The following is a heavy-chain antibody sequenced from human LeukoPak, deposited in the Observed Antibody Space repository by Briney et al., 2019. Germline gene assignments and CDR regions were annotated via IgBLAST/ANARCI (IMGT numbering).Heavy chain of an antibody. V-gene: IGHV4-39*07. CDR1: GGSISTSSYY. Sequence: SETLSLTCTVSGGSISTSSYYWGWIRQPPGKGLEWIGSIYYSGSTYYNPSLKSRVTISVDTSKNQFSLKLNSVAAADAGVYYCARAVALYGFDPWGQGTLVTVSS. D-gene: IGHD6-19*01. CDR2: IYYSGST. CDR3: ARAVALYGFDP. J-gene: IGHJ5*02.